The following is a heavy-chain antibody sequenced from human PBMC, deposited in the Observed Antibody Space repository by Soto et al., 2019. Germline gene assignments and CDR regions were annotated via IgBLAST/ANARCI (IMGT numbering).Heavy chain of an antibody. CDR2: ISYDGREK. V-gene: IGHV3-30*04. CDR3: ARDRGGEDLATPFDY. CDR1: GFTFNNYA. Sequence: QVHLVESGGGVVQPGRSLRLSCAASGFTFNNYAMHWVRQAPGKGLEWVAVISYDGREKYVDSVRGRFTISRDNSKSTLSLQLKSLRPEDTALYYCARDRGGEDLATPFDYWGQGTLVTVSS. D-gene: IGHD3-16*01. J-gene: IGHJ4*02.